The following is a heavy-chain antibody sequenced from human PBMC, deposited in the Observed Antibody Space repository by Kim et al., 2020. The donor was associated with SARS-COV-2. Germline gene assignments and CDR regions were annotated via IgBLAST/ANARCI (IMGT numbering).Heavy chain of an antibody. V-gene: IGHV3-30*18. D-gene: IGHD2-2*01. Sequence: GGSLRLSCAASGFTFSSYGMHWVRQAPGKGLEWVAVISYDGSNKYYADSVKGRFTISRDNSKNTLYLQMNSLRAEDTAVYYCAKVYRVPAAMTPGWVYYGMDVWGQGTTVTVSS. J-gene: IGHJ6*02. CDR2: ISYDGSNK. CDR1: GFTFSSYG. CDR3: AKVYRVPAAMTPGWVYYGMDV.